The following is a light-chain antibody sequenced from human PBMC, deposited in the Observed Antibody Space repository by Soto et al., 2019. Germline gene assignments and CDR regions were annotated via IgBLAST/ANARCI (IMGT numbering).Light chain of an antibody. CDR2: AAS. Sequence: AIQMTQSPSSLSASVGDRVTITCRASQGIKTDVAWYQQKPGKAPKLLIYAASSLQGGVPPRFSGSGSGTDFTLTISSLQPEDFATYYCLQDYNYPYTFGQGTRLELK. J-gene: IGKJ5*01. V-gene: IGKV1-6*01. CDR3: LQDYNYPYT. CDR1: QGIKTD.